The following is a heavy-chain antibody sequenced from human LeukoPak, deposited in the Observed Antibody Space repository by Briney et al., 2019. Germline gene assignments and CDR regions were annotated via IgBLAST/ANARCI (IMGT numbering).Heavy chain of an antibody. CDR3: ARVSPRPGEKRIAAAGTRLLLGY. V-gene: IGHV1-8*01. J-gene: IGHJ4*02. CDR2: MNPKSGNP. CDR1: GYTFTSYD. Sequence: ASVKVSCQASGYTFTSYDINWVRQATGQGLEWMGWMNPKSGNPGYAQNFQGRVTMTRNTSISTAYMELSSLRSEDTAVYYCARVSPRPGEKRIAAAGTRLLLGYWGQGTLVTVSS. D-gene: IGHD6-13*01.